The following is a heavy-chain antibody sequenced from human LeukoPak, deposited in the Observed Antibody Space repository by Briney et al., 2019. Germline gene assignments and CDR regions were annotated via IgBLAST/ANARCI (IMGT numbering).Heavy chain of an antibody. Sequence: PGGSLRLSCAASGFTFSSYAMHWVRQAPGKGLEYVSAISSNGGSTYYANSVKGRFTISRDNSKNTLYLQMGSLRAEDMAVYYCARKYRRDAFDIWGQGTMVTVSS. CDR1: GFTFSSYA. D-gene: IGHD2/OR15-2a*01. J-gene: IGHJ3*02. CDR2: ISSNGGST. CDR3: ARKYRRDAFDI. V-gene: IGHV3-64*01.